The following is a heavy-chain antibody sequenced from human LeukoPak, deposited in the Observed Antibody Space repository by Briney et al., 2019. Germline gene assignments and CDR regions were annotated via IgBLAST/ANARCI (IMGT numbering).Heavy chain of an antibody. Sequence: PSETLSLTCTVSGGSISSYYWSWIRQPPGKGLEWIGYIYYSGSTNYNPSLKSRVTISVDTSKNQFSLKLSSVTAADTAVYYCARDPRNYGAGIINWFDPWGQGTLVTVSS. J-gene: IGHJ5*02. CDR3: ARDPRNYGAGIINWFDP. CDR2: IYYSGST. CDR1: GGSISSYY. D-gene: IGHD3-10*01. V-gene: IGHV4-59*12.